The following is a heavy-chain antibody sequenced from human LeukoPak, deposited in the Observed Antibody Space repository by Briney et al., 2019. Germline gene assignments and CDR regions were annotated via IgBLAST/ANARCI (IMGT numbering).Heavy chain of an antibody. V-gene: IGHV4-59*08. Sequence: SETLSLTCTVSGGSISSYYWSWIRQPPGKGLEWIGYIYYSGSTNYNPSLKSRVTISVDTSKNQFSLKLSSVTAADTAVYYCARHLLWSSSWSDWGQGTLVTVSS. CDR1: GGSISSYY. J-gene: IGHJ4*02. CDR2: IYYSGST. CDR3: ARHLLWSSSWSD. D-gene: IGHD6-13*01.